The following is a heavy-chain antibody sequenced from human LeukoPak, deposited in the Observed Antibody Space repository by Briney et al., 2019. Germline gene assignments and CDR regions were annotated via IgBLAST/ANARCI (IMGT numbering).Heavy chain of an antibody. J-gene: IGHJ6*03. CDR1: GFTFSSFG. CDR2: IRYDGSTK. D-gene: IGHD3-9*01. CDR3: ARTLTGLDYYYYYMDV. V-gene: IGHV3-30*02. Sequence: GGSLRLSCAASGFTFSSFGMRWVRQAPGKGLEWVAFIRYDGSTKHYADSVKGRFTISRDNAKNSLYLQMNSLRAEDTAVYYCARTLTGLDYYYYYMDVWGKGTTVTVSS.